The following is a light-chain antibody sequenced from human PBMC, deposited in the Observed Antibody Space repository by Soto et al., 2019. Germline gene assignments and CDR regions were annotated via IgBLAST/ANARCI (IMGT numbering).Light chain of an antibody. CDR2: GSS. J-gene: IGKJ1*01. CDR1: QSVTSNY. Sequence: EIVLTQSPGTLSLSPGERATLSCGASQSVTSNYLAWYQQKPGQAPRLLIYGSSTRATGIPDRFTGSGSGTDFALTISRLEPEDFAVYYCQHYVTSLTTFGQGTKVDIK. V-gene: IGKV3-20*01. CDR3: QHYVTSLTT.